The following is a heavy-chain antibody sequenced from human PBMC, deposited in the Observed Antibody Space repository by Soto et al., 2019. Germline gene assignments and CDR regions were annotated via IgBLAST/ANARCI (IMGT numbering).Heavy chain of an antibody. D-gene: IGHD3-22*01. CDR2: IHPNSGGT. Sequence: ASVKVSCKASGYTFTGYYMHWVRQAPGQGLEWMGWIHPNSGGTNYAQKFQGRVTMTRDTSISTAYMELSRLRSDDTAVYYCARSSYYDSSGYYLADAFDIWGQGTMVTVSS. CDR3: ARSSYYDSSGYYLADAFDI. J-gene: IGHJ3*02. V-gene: IGHV1-2*02. CDR1: GYTFTGYY.